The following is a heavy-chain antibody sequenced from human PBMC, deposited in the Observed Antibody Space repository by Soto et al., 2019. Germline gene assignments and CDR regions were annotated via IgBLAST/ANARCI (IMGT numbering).Heavy chain of an antibody. Sequence: PSETLSLTCTVSGGSISSYYWSWIRQPPGKGLEWIGYIYYSGSTNYNPSLKSRLTITKDTSKNQVVLTMTNMDPMDTATYYCARIQDGLVLFDYWGQGTLVTVSS. V-gene: IGHV4-59*01. D-gene: IGHD5-18*01. CDR3: ARIQDGLVLFDY. J-gene: IGHJ4*02. CDR1: GGSISSYY. CDR2: IYYSGST.